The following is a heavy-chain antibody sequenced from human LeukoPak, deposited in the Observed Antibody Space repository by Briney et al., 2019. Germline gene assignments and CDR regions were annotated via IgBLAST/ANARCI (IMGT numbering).Heavy chain of an antibody. CDR1: GFTVSSYY. V-gene: IGHV3-66*01. Sequence: PGGSLRLSCAASGFTVSSYYMSWVRQAPGKGLEWVSVIYSGGSTYYADSVKGRFTISRDNSKNTLYLQMNSLRAEDTAVYYCARTSGYSSSWYFDYWGQGTLVTVSS. D-gene: IGHD6-13*01. J-gene: IGHJ4*02. CDR3: ARTSGYSSSWYFDY. CDR2: IYSGGST.